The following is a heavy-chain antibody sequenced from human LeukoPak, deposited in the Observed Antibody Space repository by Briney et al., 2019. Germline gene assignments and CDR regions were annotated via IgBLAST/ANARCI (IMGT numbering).Heavy chain of an antibody. CDR3: ARERGYCSSTSCDAFDI. CDR1: GYTFTGYY. D-gene: IGHD2-2*03. V-gene: IGHV1-2*02. Sequence: ASVTVSCKASGYTFTGYYMHWVRQAPGQGLEWMGWINPNSGGTNYAQKFQGRVTMTRDTSSSTAYMELSRLRSDDTAVYYCARERGYCSSTSCDAFDIWGQGTMVTVSS. CDR2: INPNSGGT. J-gene: IGHJ3*02.